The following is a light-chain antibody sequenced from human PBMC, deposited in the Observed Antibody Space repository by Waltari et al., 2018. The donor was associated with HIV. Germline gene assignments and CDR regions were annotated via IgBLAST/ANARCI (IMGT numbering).Light chain of an antibody. Sequence: IVLTQSLGTLSLSQGERATLHCRASQSVSSSYLAWYQQKPGQAPRLLIYGASSRATGIPDRFSGSGSGTDFTLTISRLEPEDFAVYYCQQYGSSPATFGQGTRLEIK. J-gene: IGKJ5*01. V-gene: IGKV3-20*01. CDR1: QSVSSSY. CDR2: GAS. CDR3: QQYGSSPAT.